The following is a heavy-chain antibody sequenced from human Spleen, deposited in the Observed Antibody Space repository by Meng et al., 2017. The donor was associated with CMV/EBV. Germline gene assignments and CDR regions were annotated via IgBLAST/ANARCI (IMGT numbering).Heavy chain of an antibody. J-gene: IGHJ2*01. CDR3: AKDMEVAVMTWYFDL. CDR2: IYSDGSRT. V-gene: IGHV3-23*03. Sequence: GGSLRLSCAASGFTFSSYAVSWVRQAPGKGLEWASVIYSDGSRTYYADSVKGRFTISRDNSKNTLYLQMNSLRAEDTAVYYCAKDMEVAVMTWYFDLWGRGTLVTVSS. D-gene: IGHD6-19*01. CDR1: GFTFSSYA.